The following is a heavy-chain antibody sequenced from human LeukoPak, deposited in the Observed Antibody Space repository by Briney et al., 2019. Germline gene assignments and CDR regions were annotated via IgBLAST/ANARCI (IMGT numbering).Heavy chain of an antibody. CDR3: ARHSRGVDNWFDP. D-gene: IGHD2-8*01. V-gene: IGHV5-51*01. CDR1: GYSFTSYW. CDR2: IYPGDSYT. Sequence: GESLKISCKGSGYSFTSYWIGWVRQMPGKSLEWMGIIYPGDSYTRYSPSFQGQVTISADKSISTAYLQWSSLKASDTAMYYCARHSRGVDNWFDPWGQGTLVTVSS. J-gene: IGHJ5*02.